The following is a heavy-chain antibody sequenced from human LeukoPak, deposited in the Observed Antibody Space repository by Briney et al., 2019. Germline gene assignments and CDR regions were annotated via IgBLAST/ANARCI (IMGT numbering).Heavy chain of an antibody. CDR1: GFTFSSYE. CDR3: ASRDYYDSSGYRF. CDR2: ISSSGSTI. V-gene: IGHV3-48*03. Sequence: GGSLRLSCAASGFTFSSYEMNWVRQAPGKGLEWVSYISSSGSTIYYADSVKGRFTISRDNSKNTLYLQMNSLRAEDTAVYYCASRDYYDSSGYRFGGQGTLVTVSS. D-gene: IGHD3-22*01. J-gene: IGHJ4*02.